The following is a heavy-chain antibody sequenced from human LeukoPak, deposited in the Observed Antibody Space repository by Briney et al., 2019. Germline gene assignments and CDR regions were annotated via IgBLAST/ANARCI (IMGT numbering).Heavy chain of an antibody. CDR3: ARVMTTVTTRDAFDI. D-gene: IGHD4-17*01. CDR2: INPNSGGT. CDR1: GYTFTGYY. V-gene: IGHV1-2*02. Sequence: ASVKVSCKASGYTFTGYYMHWVRQAPGQGLEWMGWINPNSGGTNYAQKFQGRVTMTRDTSISTAYMELSRLRSDDTAVYYCARVMTTVTTRDAFDIWGQGTMVTVSS. J-gene: IGHJ3*02.